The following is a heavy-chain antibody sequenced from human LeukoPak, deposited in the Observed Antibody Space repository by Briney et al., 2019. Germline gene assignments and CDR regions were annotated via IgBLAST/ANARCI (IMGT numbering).Heavy chain of an antibody. CDR1: GFTFSSYG. V-gene: IGHV3-30*18. D-gene: IGHD3-10*01. CDR2: ISYDGSNK. Sequence: PGRSLRLSCAASGFTFSSYGMHWVRQAPGKGLEWVAVISYDGSNKYYADSVKGRFTISRDNSKNTLYLQMNSLRAEGTAVYYCAKDRLVLLWFWESYGMDVWGKGTTVTVSS. CDR3: AKDRLVLLWFWESYGMDV. J-gene: IGHJ6*04.